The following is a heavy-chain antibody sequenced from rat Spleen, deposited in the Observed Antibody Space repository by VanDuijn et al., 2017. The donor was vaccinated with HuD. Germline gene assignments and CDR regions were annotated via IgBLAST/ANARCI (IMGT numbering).Heavy chain of an antibody. CDR3: TTELTGSPYWYFDF. CDR2: IIYDGSST. V-gene: IGHV5-17*01. D-gene: IGHD5-1*01. CDR1: GFTFSDYA. J-gene: IGHJ1*01. Sequence: EVQLVESGGGLVQPGRSLKFSCAASGFTFSDYAMAWVRQAPKKGLEWVATIIYDGSSTYYRDSVKGRFTISRDNAKSTLYLQMDRLRSEDTATYYCTTELTGSPYWYFDFWGPGTMVTVSS.